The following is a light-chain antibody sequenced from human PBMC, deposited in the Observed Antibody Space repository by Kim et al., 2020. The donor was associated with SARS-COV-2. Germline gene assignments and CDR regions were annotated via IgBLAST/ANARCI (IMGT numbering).Light chain of an antibody. Sequence: SQGQTARITCSGDALPKEYVYWCQQKPGQAPILVIYKDTERPSGIPERFSGSTSGTTVTMAISGVQAEDEADYYCQSRDSNKPYWVFGGGTQLTVL. CDR3: QSRDSNKPYWV. V-gene: IGLV3-25*03. J-gene: IGLJ3*02. CDR1: ALPKEY. CDR2: KDT.